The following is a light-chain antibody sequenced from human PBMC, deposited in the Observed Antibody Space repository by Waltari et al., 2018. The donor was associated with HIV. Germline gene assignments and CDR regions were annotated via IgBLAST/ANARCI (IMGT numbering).Light chain of an antibody. V-gene: IGKV4-1*01. CDR2: WAS. J-gene: IGKJ4*01. CDR3: QQYYSFPLT. CDR1: HTVLQSSSNKNH. Sequence: DIAMTQYPDSLAVSLGEKVTINCKSSHTVLQSSSNKNHLAWYQQKVGLRPKLLSSWASTRESGVPDRFTGSGTGTYFSLTIGNVQAEDVEVYYWQQYYSFPLTYGGGTAVEI.